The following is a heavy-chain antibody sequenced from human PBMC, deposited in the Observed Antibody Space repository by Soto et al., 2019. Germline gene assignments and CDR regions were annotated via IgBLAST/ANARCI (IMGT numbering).Heavy chain of an antibody. CDR3: AKGVTIFGVVSIAYFQP. J-gene: IGHJ1*01. D-gene: IGHD3-3*01. CDR2: ISGSGGST. Sequence: EVQLLESGGGLVQPGGSLRLSCAASGFTFSSYAMSWVRQAPGKGLEWVSAISGSGGSTYYADSVKGRFTISRDNSKNTLYLQMNSLRAEDTAVYYCAKGVTIFGVVSIAYFQPWGQGTLVTVSS. V-gene: IGHV3-23*01. CDR1: GFTFSSYA.